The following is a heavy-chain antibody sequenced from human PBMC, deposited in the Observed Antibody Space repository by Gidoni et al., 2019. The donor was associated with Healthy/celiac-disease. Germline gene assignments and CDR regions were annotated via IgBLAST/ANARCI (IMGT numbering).Heavy chain of an antibody. CDR2: INPNSGGT. D-gene: IGHD3-16*02. CDR3: ARIGLRLGELSLYRGAFDI. J-gene: IGHJ3*02. CDR1: GYTFTGYY. Sequence: QVQLVQSGAEVKKPGASVKVSCKASGYTFTGYYMHWVRQAPGQGLEWMGWINPNSGGTNDAQKFQGRVTMTRDTSISTAYMELSRLRSDDTAVYYCARIGLRLGELSLYRGAFDIWGQGTMVTVSS. V-gene: IGHV1-2*02.